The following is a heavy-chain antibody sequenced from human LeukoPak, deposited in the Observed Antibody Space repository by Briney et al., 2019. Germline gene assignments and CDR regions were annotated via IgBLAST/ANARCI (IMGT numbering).Heavy chain of an antibody. D-gene: IGHD6-13*01. CDR2: ISTDARTI. V-gene: IGHV3-74*01. J-gene: IGHJ4*02. CDR3: VRGQATAWGLDY. Sequence: AGGSLRLSCAASGFTFSSNWMHWVRHGPGKGLVWVSHISTDARTITYADFVKGRFTISRDNAKNTLYLQMNSLRGEDTALYYCVRGQATAWGLDYWGQGTLVTVSS. CDR1: GFTFSSNW.